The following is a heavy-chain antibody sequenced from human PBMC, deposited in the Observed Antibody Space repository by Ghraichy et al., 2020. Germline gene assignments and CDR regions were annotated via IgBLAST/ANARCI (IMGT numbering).Heavy chain of an antibody. CDR1: GVSMSSHY. J-gene: IGHJ5*02. D-gene: IGHD2-8*01. CDR2: IYTSGFT. Sequence: SETLSLTCTVSGVSMSSHYWSWVRQPAGKGLEWIGYIYTSGFTNYNPSLKSRVSMSIDTSKKQFSLNLTSVTAADTALYYCVRGNGWYDPWGQGTLVTGSS. CDR3: VRGNGWYDP. V-gene: IGHV4-4*07.